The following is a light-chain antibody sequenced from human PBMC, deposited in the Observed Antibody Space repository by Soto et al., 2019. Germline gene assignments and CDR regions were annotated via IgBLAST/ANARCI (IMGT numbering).Light chain of an antibody. V-gene: IGKV1-9*01. CDR1: QGINRF. J-gene: IGKJ5*01. CDR3: QQLKSNLIT. CDR2: AAS. Sequence: DIRLTQSPSFLSASVGDRGTMTCRASQGINRFLAWYQQKPGKAPKLLIYAASTLQSGVPSRFSGSGSGTEFTLTISSLQPEDFATYYCQQLKSNLITFGQGTRLEIK.